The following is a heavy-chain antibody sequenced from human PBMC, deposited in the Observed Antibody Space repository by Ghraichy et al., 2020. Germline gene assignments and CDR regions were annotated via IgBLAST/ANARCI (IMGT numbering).Heavy chain of an antibody. CDR2: INHSGST. V-gene: IGHV4-34*01. CDR3: AREGPLRYFDWLLPSRPSGAYYFDY. D-gene: IGHD3-9*01. J-gene: IGHJ4*02. CDR1: GGSFSGYY. Sequence: SETLSLTCAVYGGSFSGYYWSWIRQPPGKGLEWIGEINHSGSTNYNPSLKSRVTISVDTSKNQFSLKLSSVTAADTAVYYCAREGPLRYFDWLLPSRPSGAYYFDYWGQGTLVTVSS.